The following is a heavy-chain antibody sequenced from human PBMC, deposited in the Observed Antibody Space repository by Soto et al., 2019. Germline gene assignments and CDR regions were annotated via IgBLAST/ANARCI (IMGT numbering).Heavy chain of an antibody. J-gene: IGHJ6*02. CDR1: GYTFTDYY. CDR2: INPNSGGT. V-gene: IGHV1-2*02. CDR3: ARALMAYYYDSNGYYYYGMDV. Sequence: ASVKVSCKASGYTFTDYYIHWVRQAPGQGLEWMGWINPNSGGTNYAQKFQGRVTITADESTSTAYMELSSLRSEDTAVYYCARALMAYYYDSNGYYYYGMDVWGQGTTVTVSS. D-gene: IGHD3-22*01.